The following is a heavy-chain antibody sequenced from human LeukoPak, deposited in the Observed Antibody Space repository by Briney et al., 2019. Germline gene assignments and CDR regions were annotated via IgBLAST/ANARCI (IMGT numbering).Heavy chain of an antibody. CDR3: ARGALYYDILTGPGWYYGMDV. J-gene: IGHJ6*02. V-gene: IGHV3-66*01. CDR1: GFTVSSNS. CDR2: IYSGGST. Sequence: PGGSLRLSCAASGFTVSSNSMSWVRQAPGKGLEWVSVIYSGGSTYYADAAKGRFTISRDNSKNTLYLQMNSLRAEDTAVYYCARGALYYDILTGPGWYYGMDVWGQGTTVTVSS. D-gene: IGHD3-9*01.